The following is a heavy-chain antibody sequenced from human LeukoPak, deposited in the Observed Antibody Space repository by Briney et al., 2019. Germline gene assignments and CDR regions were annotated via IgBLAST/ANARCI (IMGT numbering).Heavy chain of an antibody. J-gene: IGHJ5*02. D-gene: IGHD2-2*01. CDR2: INSDGSST. CDR3: AGGVGYCSSTSCYWWFDP. Sequence: GGSLRLSCAAPVFTFSIYWMHWVRQAPGKGLVWVSRINSDGSSTSYADSVKGRFTISRDNAKNTLYLQMNSLRAEDTAVYYCAGGVGYCSSTSCYWWFDPWGQGTLVTVSS. V-gene: IGHV3-74*01. CDR1: VFTFSIYW.